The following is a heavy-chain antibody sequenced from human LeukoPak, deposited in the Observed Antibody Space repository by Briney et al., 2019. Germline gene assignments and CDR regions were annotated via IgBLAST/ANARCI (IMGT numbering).Heavy chain of an antibody. D-gene: IGHD3-10*01. J-gene: IGHJ6*03. Sequence: GGSLRLSCAASGFTFSSYGMHWVRQAPGKGLEWVAFIRYDGSNKYYADSVKGRFTISRDNSKNTLYLQMNSLRAEDTAVYYCARVGRISYYYYMDVWGKGTTVTVSS. V-gene: IGHV3-30*02. CDR1: GFTFSSYG. CDR2: IRYDGSNK. CDR3: ARVGRISYYYYMDV.